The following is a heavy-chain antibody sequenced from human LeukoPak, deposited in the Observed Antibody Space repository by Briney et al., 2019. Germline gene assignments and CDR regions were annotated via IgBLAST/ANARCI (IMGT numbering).Heavy chain of an antibody. J-gene: IGHJ4*02. V-gene: IGHV1-18*01. D-gene: IGHD3-3*01. CDR3: ARQPLGFLEWYLWGGYFDY. CDR2: ISAYNGNT. CDR1: GYTFTSYG. Sequence: GASVKVSCKASGYTFTSYGISWVRQAPGQGLEWMGWISAYNGNTNYAQKLQGRVTMTTDTSTSTAYMELRSLRSDDTAVYYCARQPLGFLEWYLWGGYFDYWGQGTLVTVSS.